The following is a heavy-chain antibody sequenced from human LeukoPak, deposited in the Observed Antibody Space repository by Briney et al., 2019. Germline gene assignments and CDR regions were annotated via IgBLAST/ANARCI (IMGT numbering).Heavy chain of an antibody. D-gene: IGHD3-22*01. CDR3: ARDGSPYYYDSSGYYD. CDR2: FGGSGGGT. J-gene: IGHJ4*02. CDR1: GFTFSSYA. Sequence: GGSLRLSCVASGFTFSSYAMSWVRQAPGKGLEWVSGFGGSGGGTYYADSVKGRLTISRDNSKNTLYLQMNSLRAEDTAVYYCARDGSPYYYDSSGYYDWGQGTLVTVSS. V-gene: IGHV3-23*01.